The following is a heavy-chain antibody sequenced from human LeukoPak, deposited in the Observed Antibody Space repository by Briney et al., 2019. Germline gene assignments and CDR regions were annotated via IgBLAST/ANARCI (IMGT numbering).Heavy chain of an antibody. CDR2: IESDGTT. D-gene: IGHD1-7*01. CDR3: TKELGAFDL. CDR1: GFTIRRNY. V-gene: IGHV3-66*01. J-gene: IGHJ4*02. Sequence: GGSLRLSCAASGFTIRRNYIHWVRQAPGRGLEWVAHIESDGTTYYAEIVKGRFTVSKDNSRNTVFLQMNSLRVEDTAVYYCTKELGAFDLWGQGTLLIVSS.